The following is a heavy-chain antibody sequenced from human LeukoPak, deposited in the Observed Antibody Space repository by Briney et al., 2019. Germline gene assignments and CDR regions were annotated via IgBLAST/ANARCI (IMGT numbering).Heavy chain of an antibody. V-gene: IGHV3-30-3*01. CDR2: ISYDGSNK. CDR3: ARGRGYCSGGSCYGIIGY. Sequence: PGRSLRLSCAASGFTFSSYAMHWVRQAPGKGLEWVAVISYDGSNKYYADSVKGRFTISRDNSKNTLYLQMNSLRAEDTAVYYCARGRGYCSGGSCYGIIGYWGQGTLVTVSS. CDR1: GFTFSSYA. D-gene: IGHD2-15*01. J-gene: IGHJ4*02.